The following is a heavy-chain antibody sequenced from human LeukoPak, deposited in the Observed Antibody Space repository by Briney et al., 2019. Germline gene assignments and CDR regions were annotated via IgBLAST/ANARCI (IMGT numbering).Heavy chain of an antibody. J-gene: IGHJ4*02. CDR2: INPNSGGT. Sequence: ASVKVSCKASGYTFTGYYMHWVRQAPGQGLEWMGWINPNSGGTNYAQKFQGRVTMTRDTSISTAYMEPSRLRSDDTAVYYCARGPHDIVVVPAAPDYWGQGTLVTVSS. V-gene: IGHV1-2*02. D-gene: IGHD2-2*01. CDR3: ARGPHDIVVVPAAPDY. CDR1: GYTFTGYY.